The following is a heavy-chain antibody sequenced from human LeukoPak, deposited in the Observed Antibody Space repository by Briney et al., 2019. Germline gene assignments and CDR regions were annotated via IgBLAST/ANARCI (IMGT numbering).Heavy chain of an antibody. D-gene: IGHD3-22*01. Sequence: GGSLRLSCAASGFTFSSYSMNWVRQAPGKGLEWVSSISSSSSYIYYADSVKGRFTISRDNAKNSLYLQMNSLRAEDTAVYYCAREDSSGYYPVYFDYWGQGTLVTVSS. V-gene: IGHV3-21*01. CDR1: GFTFSSYS. J-gene: IGHJ4*02. CDR3: AREDSSGYYPVYFDY. CDR2: ISSSSSYI.